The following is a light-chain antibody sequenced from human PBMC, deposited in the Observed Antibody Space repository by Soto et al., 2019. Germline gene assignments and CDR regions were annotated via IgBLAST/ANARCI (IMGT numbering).Light chain of an antibody. V-gene: IGKV1-39*01. Sequence: DIQMTQSPSSLSASVGDRVTITCPASQSISSYLNWYQQKPEKAPNLLIYAASTLQSGVPSRFSGSGSGTDFTLTIRSLQPEDFATYYCQQSYTTPLTFGGGTKVDI. J-gene: IGKJ4*01. CDR1: QSISSY. CDR2: AAS. CDR3: QQSYTTPLT.